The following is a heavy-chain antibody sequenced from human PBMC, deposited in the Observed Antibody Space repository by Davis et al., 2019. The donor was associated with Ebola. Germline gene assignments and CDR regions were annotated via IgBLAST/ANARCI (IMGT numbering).Heavy chain of an antibody. V-gene: IGHV3-23*01. Sequence: GESLKISCAASGFTFSSYAMAWVRQAPGKGLEWVSAISGSGASTYYADSVKGRFTVSRENAKNSLYLQMNSLRDEDTAVYYCARDWFGETDWGQGTLVTVSS. CDR1: GFTFSSYA. CDR3: ARDWFGETD. J-gene: IGHJ4*02. D-gene: IGHD3-10*01. CDR2: ISGSGAST.